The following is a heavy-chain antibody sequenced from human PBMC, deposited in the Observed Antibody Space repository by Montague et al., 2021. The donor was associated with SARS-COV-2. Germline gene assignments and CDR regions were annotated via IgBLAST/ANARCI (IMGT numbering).Heavy chain of an antibody. CDR3: TRDQGYRACDV. J-gene: IGHJ3*01. V-gene: IGHV3-74*01. D-gene: IGHD2-15*01. CDR1: GFTFSTSW. Sequence: SLRLSCAASGFTFSTSWMHWVRQAPGKGLVWVSLTNPDKSTTYYADSVKGRFTISRDNAKNTLYLQMNSLTAEDSAVYYCTRDQGYRACDVWGQGTVVTVSS. CDR2: TNPDKSTT.